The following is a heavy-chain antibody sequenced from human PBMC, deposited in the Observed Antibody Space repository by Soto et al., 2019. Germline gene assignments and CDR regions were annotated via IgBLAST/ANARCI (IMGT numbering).Heavy chain of an antibody. J-gene: IGHJ4*02. V-gene: IGHV3-30-3*01. Sequence: GGSLRLSCAASGFTFSSYAMHWVRQAPGKGLEWVAVISYDGSNKYYADSVKGRFTISRDNSKNTLYLQMNSLRAEDTAVYYCASGEGPNEEYYFDYWGQGTLVTAPQ. CDR2: ISYDGSNK. CDR3: ASGEGPNEEYYFDY. CDR1: GFTFSSYA.